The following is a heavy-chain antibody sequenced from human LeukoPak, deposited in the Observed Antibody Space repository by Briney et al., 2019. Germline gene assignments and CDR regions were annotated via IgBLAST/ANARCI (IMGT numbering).Heavy chain of an antibody. CDR1: GYTFTSYD. Sequence: GASVKVSCKASGYTFTSYDINWVRQATGQGLEWMGWMNPNSGNTGYAQKFQGRVTMTRNTSISTAYMELSSLRSEDTAVYYCARGDGPFLEWLYFYYYGMDVWGQGTTVTVSS. D-gene: IGHD3-3*02. J-gene: IGHJ6*02. CDR3: ARGDGPFLEWLYFYYYGMDV. V-gene: IGHV1-8*01. CDR2: MNPNSGNT.